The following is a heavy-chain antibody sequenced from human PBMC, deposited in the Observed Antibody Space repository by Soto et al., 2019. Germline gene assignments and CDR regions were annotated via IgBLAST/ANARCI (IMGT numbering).Heavy chain of an antibody. D-gene: IGHD5-18*01. CDR2: ISGSGGST. CDR3: ANWEPGHVTAMAKN. J-gene: IGHJ4*02. V-gene: IGHV3-23*01. CDR1: GFTFSSYA. Sequence: EVQLLESGGGLVQPGGSLRLSCAASGFTFSSYAMSWVRQAPGKGLEWVSAISGSGGSTYYADSVKGRFTISRDNSKNALYLQMNSLRAEDTAVYYCANWEPGHVTAMAKNWGQGTLVTVSS.